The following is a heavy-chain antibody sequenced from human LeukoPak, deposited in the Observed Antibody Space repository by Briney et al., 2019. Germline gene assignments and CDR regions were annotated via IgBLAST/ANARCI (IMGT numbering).Heavy chain of an antibody. J-gene: IGHJ4*02. D-gene: IGHD3-10*01. V-gene: IGHV3-23*01. CDR1: GFTFSIYA. CDR2: ISGSGGST. CDR3: ASYGSGSYYSPYLY. Sequence: GGSLRLSCAASGFTFSIYAMSWVRQAPGKGLEWVSAISGSGGSTFYADSVMGRFTISRDNSKNTLYLQMNSLRAEDTAVYYCASYGSGSYYSPYLYWGQGTLVTVSS.